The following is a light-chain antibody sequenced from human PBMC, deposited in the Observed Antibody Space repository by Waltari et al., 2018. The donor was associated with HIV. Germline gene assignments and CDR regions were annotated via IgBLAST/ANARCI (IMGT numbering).Light chain of an antibody. J-gene: IGLJ3*02. CDR2: SVN. CDR3: SSYTSPNTLL. CDR1: ASDISFYDF. Sequence: QSALTQPASVSAFPGQSITISCTGPASDISFYDFVPWYRQDPGKAPQLVMYSVNTRPSETSSRFSGLKSGNTASLRISGLQFEDEGDYYCSSYTSPNTLLFGGGTKLTV. V-gene: IGLV2-14*01.